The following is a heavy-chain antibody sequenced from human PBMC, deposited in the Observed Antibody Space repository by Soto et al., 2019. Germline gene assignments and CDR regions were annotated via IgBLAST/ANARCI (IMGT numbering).Heavy chain of an antibody. CDR2: IYPGDSDT. V-gene: IGHV5-51*01. CDR1: GYDFPTHW. Sequence: PGESLKISCKASGYDFPTHWIAWVRQMPGKGLEWVGLIYPGDSDTRYSPSFEGQVIISADKSITTAYMQWSSLKASDTAIYYCARGIYYSSSAVSMASWGQGTQVTVSS. J-gene: IGHJ4*02. CDR3: ARGIYYSSSAVSMAS. D-gene: IGHD2-15*01.